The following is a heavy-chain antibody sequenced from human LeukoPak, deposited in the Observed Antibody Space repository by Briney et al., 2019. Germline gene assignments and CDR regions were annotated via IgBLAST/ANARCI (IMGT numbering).Heavy chain of an antibody. J-gene: IGHJ4*02. CDR3: ARDRSDRVMVTDY. Sequence: GGSLRLSCAASGFTFSDYYMSWIRQAPGKGLEWISYISSSSFYTSYADSVKGRFTISRDNAKNSLYLQMNSLRADDTAVYYCARDRSDRVMVTDYWGQGTLVTVSS. V-gene: IGHV3-11*05. D-gene: IGHD2-21*02. CDR1: GFTFSDYY. CDR2: ISSSSFYT.